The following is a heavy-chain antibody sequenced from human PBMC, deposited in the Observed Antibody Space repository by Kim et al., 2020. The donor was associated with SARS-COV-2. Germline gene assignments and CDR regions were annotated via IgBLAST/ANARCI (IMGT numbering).Heavy chain of an antibody. Sequence: GGSLRLSCAASGFTFSSYAMHWVRQAPGKGLEWVAVISYDGSNKYYADSVKGRFTISRDNSKNTLYLQMNSLRAGDTAVYYCARGGEYGSGSYYFPNFDYWGQGTLVTVSS. CDR2: ISYDGSNK. CDR1: GFTFSSYA. V-gene: IGHV3-30-3*01. J-gene: IGHJ4*02. CDR3: ARGGEYGSGSYYFPNFDY. D-gene: IGHD3-10*01.